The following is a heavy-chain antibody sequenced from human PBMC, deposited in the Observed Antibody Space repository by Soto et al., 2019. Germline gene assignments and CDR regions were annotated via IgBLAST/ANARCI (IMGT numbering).Heavy chain of an antibody. D-gene: IGHD2-8*01. Sequence: ASVKVSCKVSGYTLTELSMHWVRQAPGKGLEWMGGFDPEDGETIYAQKFQGRVTMTEDTSTDTAYMELSSLRSEDTAVYYCARDSHHHNMLAYWFDPWGQGTLVTVSS. CDR1: GYTLTELS. CDR3: ARDSHHHNMLAYWFDP. J-gene: IGHJ5*02. V-gene: IGHV1-24*01. CDR2: FDPEDGET.